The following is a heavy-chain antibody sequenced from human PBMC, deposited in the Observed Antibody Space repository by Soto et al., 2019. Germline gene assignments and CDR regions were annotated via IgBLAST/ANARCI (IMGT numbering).Heavy chain of an antibody. CDR1: GCTFTSYD. Sequence: SVKVSCKASGCTFTSYDISWVRQATGQGLEWMGWINPIFGTANYAQKFQGRVTITADESTSTAYMELSSLRSEDTAMYYCASRRDGYYFDYWGQGTLVTVSS. CDR2: INPIFGTA. D-gene: IGHD5-12*01. V-gene: IGHV1-69*13. CDR3: ASRRDGYYFDY. J-gene: IGHJ4*02.